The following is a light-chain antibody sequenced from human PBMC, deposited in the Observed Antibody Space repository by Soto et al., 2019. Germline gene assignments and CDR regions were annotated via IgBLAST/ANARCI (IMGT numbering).Light chain of an antibody. Sequence: IELTQSLVTLSLTPGERATLSCRASQSVSSNLAWYQQKPGQAPRLLIYGASTRATGIPARFSGSGSGTEFTLTISSLQSEDFAVYYCQQYGSSGTFGQGTKVDI. CDR3: QQYGSSGT. CDR2: GAS. V-gene: IGKV3-15*01. J-gene: IGKJ1*01. CDR1: QSVSSN.